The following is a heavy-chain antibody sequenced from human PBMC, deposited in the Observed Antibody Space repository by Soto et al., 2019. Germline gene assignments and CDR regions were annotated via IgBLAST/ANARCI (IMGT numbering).Heavy chain of an antibody. CDR3: ARILPGYCSGGSCYSIDAFDI. CDR1: GYTFTGYY. Sequence: ASVKVSCKASGYTFTGYYMHWVRQAPGQGLEWMGWINPNSGGTNYAQKFQGWVTMTRDTSISTAYMELSRLRSDDTAVYYCARILPGYCSGGSCYSIDAFDIWGQGTMVT. V-gene: IGHV1-2*04. CDR2: INPNSGGT. J-gene: IGHJ3*02. D-gene: IGHD2-15*01.